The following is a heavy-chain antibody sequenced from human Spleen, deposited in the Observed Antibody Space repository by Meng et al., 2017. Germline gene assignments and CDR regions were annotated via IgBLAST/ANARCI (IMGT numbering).Heavy chain of an antibody. CDR3: VRWNYAFDI. D-gene: IGHD1-1*01. V-gene: IGHV3-74*01. CDR1: GFTFSSYW. CDR2: VKSDGSTT. J-gene: IGHJ3*02. Sequence: EVHVVDFGGVLVQSGGSLRLSCAASGFTFSSYWMHGVRQAPGKGLVWVSRVKSDGSTTTYADSVKGRFTISRDNAKNTLYLQMNSLRAEDTAVYYCVRWNYAFDIWGQGTMVTVSS.